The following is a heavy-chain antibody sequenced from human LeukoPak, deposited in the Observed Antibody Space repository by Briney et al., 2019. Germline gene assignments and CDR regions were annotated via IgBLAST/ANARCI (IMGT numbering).Heavy chain of an antibody. J-gene: IGHJ4*02. CDR3: ARESVYYYDSSGPLLPLDY. CDR1: GFTFSSYS. D-gene: IGHD3-22*01. V-gene: IGHV3-21*01. CDR2: ISSSSSYI. Sequence: GGSLRLSCAASGFTFSSYSMNWVRQAPGKGLEWVPSISSSSSYIYYADSVKGRFTISRDNAKNSLYLQMNSLRAEDTAVYYCARESVYYYDSSGPLLPLDYWGQGTLVTVSS.